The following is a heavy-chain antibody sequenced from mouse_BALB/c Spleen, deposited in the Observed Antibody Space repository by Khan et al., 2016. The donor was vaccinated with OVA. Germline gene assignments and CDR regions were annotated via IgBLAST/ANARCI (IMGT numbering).Heavy chain of an antibody. CDR3: ARINWIVATYCDY. D-gene: IGHD1-1*01. Sequence: QVQLQQSGAELVKAGASVKMSCKASGYTFTSYWMHWVKQRLGQGLEWFAETNPTNGRTNYYEQFKSKATLTADKSSSTAYMLLSCLTFEDTAVYYCARINWIVATYCDYWGQGTTLTVSS. CDR2: TNPTNGRT. V-gene: IGHV1S81*02. J-gene: IGHJ2*01. CDR1: GYTFTSYW.